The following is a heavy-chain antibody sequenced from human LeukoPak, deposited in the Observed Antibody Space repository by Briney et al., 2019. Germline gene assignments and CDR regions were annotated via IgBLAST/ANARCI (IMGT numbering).Heavy chain of an antibody. J-gene: IGHJ4*02. D-gene: IGHD5-24*01. CDR1: GYSISSGYY. CDR2: IYHSGST. CDR3: ARGEMATDTFFDY. V-gene: IGHV4-38-2*02. Sequence: SETLSLTCTVSGYSISSGYYWGWIRQPPGKGLEWIRSIYHSGSTYYNPSLKSRVTISVDTSKNQFSLKLGSVTAADTAVYYCARGEMATDTFFDYWGQGTLVTVSS.